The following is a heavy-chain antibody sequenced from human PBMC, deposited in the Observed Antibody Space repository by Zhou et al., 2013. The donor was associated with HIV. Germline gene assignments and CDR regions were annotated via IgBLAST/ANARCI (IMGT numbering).Heavy chain of an antibody. D-gene: IGHD2-2*01. CDR1: GYIFSNYD. CDR3: ARDRTCSGTSCTSDF. Sequence: QVQLVQSGAEVKKPGASVRVSCQASGYIFSNYDINWVRQAPGQGLEWMGWMNPDNGNTAFAQKFQGRATMTTDTSTNTAYLELRSLGSDDTAVYYCARDRTCSGTSCTSDFWGQGTLVTVSS. CDR2: MNPDNGNT. V-gene: IGHV1-8*01. J-gene: IGHJ4*02.